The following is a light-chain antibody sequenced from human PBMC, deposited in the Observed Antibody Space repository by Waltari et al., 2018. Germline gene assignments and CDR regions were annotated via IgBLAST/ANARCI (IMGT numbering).Light chain of an antibody. CDR2: SNN. CDR1: SSNIGSNT. J-gene: IGLJ2*01. CDR3: AAWDDSLNGVV. V-gene: IGLV1-44*01. Sequence: QSVLTQPPSASGPPGQRVTISCSGSSSNIGSNTVTWYQQLPGTAPKPLIYSNNQRPSGVPDRFSGSKSGTSASLAISGLQSEDEADYYCAAWDDSLNGVVFGGGTKLTVL.